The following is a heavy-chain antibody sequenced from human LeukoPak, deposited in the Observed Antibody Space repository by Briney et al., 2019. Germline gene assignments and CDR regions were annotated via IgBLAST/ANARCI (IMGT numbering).Heavy chain of an antibody. V-gene: IGHV3-48*01. J-gene: IGHJ3*02. CDR3: ARVLLERPGIDSFDM. D-gene: IGHD1-1*01. Sequence: GGSLRLSCGASEFSLRSYSMDWVRQAPGKGLEWVSHINSGSSTIYYADSVKGRFTISRDNAGNSLYLRMNSLRAEDTAVYYCARVLLERPGIDSFDMWGQGTMVTVSS. CDR1: EFSLRSYS. CDR2: INSGSSTI.